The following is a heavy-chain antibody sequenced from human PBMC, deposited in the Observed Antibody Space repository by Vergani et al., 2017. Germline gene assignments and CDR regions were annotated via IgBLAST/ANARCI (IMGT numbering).Heavy chain of an antibody. CDR1: GYSFTSYW. J-gene: IGHJ2*01. Sequence: EVQLVQSGAEVKKPGESLRISCKGSGYSFTSYWISWVRQMTGKGLEWMGRIDPSDSYTNYSPSFQGLVTISADKSISTAYLQWSSLKASDTAMYYCARLGWWDDLCWYFDLWGRGTLVTVSS. CDR3: ARLGWWDDLCWYFDL. CDR2: IDPSDSYT. V-gene: IGHV5-10-1*03. D-gene: IGHD1-26*01.